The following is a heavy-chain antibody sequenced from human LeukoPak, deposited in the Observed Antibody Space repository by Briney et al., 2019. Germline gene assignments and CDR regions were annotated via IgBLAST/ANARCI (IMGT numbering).Heavy chain of an antibody. CDR3: ARIGGGSGWRYDY. CDR2: INPSGGST. J-gene: IGHJ4*02. CDR1: GYTFTGYY. Sequence: GASVKVSCKASGYTFTGYYMHWVRQAPGQGLEWMGIINPSGGSTSYAQKFQGRVTMTRDMSTSTVYMELSSLRSEDTAVYCCARIGGGSGWRYDYWGQGTLVTVSS. V-gene: IGHV1-46*01. D-gene: IGHD6-19*01.